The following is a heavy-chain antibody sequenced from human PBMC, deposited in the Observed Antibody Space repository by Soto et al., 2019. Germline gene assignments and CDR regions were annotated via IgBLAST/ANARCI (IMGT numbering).Heavy chain of an antibody. CDR1: GFTFSDHY. D-gene: IGHD1-20*01. CDR2: SRNKAKKYTT. J-gene: IGHJ5*02. CDR3: VRITGDRNRFDP. V-gene: IGHV3-72*01. Sequence: PGGSLRLSCAASGFTFSDHYMDWVRQAPGKGLEWVGRSRNKAKKYTTDYAASVKGRFTISRDDSKKSVYLQMNSLKTEDTAVYYRVRITGDRNRFDPWGQGTLVTVSS.